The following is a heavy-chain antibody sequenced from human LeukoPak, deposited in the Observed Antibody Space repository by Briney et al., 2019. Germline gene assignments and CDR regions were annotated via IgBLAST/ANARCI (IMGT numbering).Heavy chain of an antibody. Sequence: SETLSLTCTVSGYSISSGYFWGWIRQPPGKGLEWIGIIYHSGSTYYNPSLKSRVTISVDTSKNQFSLKLSSVTAADTAVYFCASVGIKAAVPSDYWGQGTLVTVSS. CDR1: GYSISSGYF. V-gene: IGHV4-38-2*02. J-gene: IGHJ4*02. D-gene: IGHD6-13*01. CDR2: IYHSGST. CDR3: ASVGIKAAVPSDY.